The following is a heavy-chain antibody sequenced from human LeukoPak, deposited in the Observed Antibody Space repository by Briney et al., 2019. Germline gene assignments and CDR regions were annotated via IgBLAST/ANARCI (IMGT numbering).Heavy chain of an antibody. CDR1: GGSISTGIYY. J-gene: IGHJ4*02. Sequence: SETLSLTCTVSGGSISTGIYYWGWIRQPPGKGLEWIGNIYSTGSTFYNPSLKSRVTISVDTSKNQFSLKLSSVAAADTAVYYCVTCGARIRGGFDFWGQGALVTVSS. CDR2: IYSTGST. CDR3: VTCGARIRGGFDF. D-gene: IGHD2-21*01. V-gene: IGHV4-39*07.